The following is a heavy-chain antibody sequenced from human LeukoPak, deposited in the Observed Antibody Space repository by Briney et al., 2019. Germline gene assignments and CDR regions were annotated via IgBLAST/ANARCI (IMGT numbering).Heavy chain of an antibody. CDR2: IYYSGST. CDR1: GGSISSGGYY. Sequence: PSETLSLTCTVSGGSISSGGYYWSWIRQHPGKGLEWIGYIYYSGSTYYNPSLKSRVTISVDTSKNQFSLKLSSVTAADTAVYYCAREGDGYCSSISCSAIWFDPWGQGTLVTVSS. CDR3: AREGDGYCSSISCSAIWFDP. J-gene: IGHJ5*02. D-gene: IGHD2-2*03. V-gene: IGHV4-31*03.